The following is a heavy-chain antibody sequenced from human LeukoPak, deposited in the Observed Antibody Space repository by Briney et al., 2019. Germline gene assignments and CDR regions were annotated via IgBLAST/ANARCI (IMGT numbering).Heavy chain of an antibody. CDR3: AKDLDIVVLVGTTGYDAFDI. Sequence: PGGSLRLSCAASGFTFSSYTMNWVRQAPGKGLEWVAGISGDGRKTFYADSLKGLFTISRDNSKNALYLQMNSLRAEDTAIYYCAKDLDIVVLVGTTGYDAFDIWGQGTVVSVSS. D-gene: IGHD2-2*03. V-gene: IGHV3-23*01. CDR1: GFTFSSYT. J-gene: IGHJ3*02. CDR2: ISGDGRKT.